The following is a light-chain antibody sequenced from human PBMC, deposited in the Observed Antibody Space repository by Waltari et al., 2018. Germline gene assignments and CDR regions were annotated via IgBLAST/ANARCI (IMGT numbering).Light chain of an antibody. CDR1: SPNIGTNS. Sequence: QSVLTHPPSVSAAPGQRVPTTCSGGSPNIGTNSVSWYHHLPATAPKLLLYDNKKRGSGIPDRYSGSKSATSATLVISGLQTGDEADYLCASWDSSVSGVLFGGGTRVTVL. V-gene: IGLV1-51*01. CDR2: DNK. J-gene: IGLJ2*01. CDR3: ASWDSSVSGVL.